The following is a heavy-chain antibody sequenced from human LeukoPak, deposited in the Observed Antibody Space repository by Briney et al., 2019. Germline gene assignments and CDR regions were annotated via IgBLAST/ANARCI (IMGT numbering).Heavy chain of an antibody. Sequence: GGSLRLSCAASGFTFSSYSMNCVSQAPGKGLEWVSSISSSSSYIYYADSLKGRFTISRDNAKNSLYLHMNSLRAEDTGVYFCASPDVWGSYRNFNWGQGALVTLSS. CDR1: GFTFSSYS. CDR2: ISSSSSYI. D-gene: IGHD3-16*01. CDR3: ASPDVWGSYRNFN. J-gene: IGHJ4*02. V-gene: IGHV3-21*01.